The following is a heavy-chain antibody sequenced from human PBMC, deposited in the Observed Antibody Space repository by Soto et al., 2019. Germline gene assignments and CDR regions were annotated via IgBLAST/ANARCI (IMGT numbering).Heavy chain of an antibody. Sequence: GESLKISCKGSGYSFTSYWISWVRQMPGKGLEWMGRIDPSDSYTNYSPSFQGHVTISADKSISTAYLQWSSLKASDTAMYYCASSLGITGTFEGWFDPWGQGTLVTVSS. CDR1: GYSFTSYW. CDR3: ASSLGITGTFEGWFDP. CDR2: IDPSDSYT. J-gene: IGHJ5*02. D-gene: IGHD1-7*01. V-gene: IGHV5-10-1*01.